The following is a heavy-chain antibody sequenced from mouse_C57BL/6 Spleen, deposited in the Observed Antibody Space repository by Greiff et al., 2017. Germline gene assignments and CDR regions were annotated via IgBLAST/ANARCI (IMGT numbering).Heavy chain of an antibody. J-gene: IGHJ4*01. D-gene: IGHD2-5*01. CDR1: GYTFTSYW. CDR3: VIYSNYYYAMGY. V-gene: IGHV1-74*01. CDR2: IHPSDSDT. Sequence: QVQLKQPGAELVKPGASVKVSCKASGYTFTSYWMHWVKQRPGQGLEWIGRIHPSDSDTNYNQKFKGKATLTVDKSSSTAYMQLSSLTSEDSAVYYCVIYSNYYYAMGYWGQRTSVTVSS.